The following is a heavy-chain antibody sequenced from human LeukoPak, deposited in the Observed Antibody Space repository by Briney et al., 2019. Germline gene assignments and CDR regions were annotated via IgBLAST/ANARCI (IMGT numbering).Heavy chain of an antibody. Sequence: PGGSLRLSCAASGFTFTRYGMQWVRQAPGKGLEWVADIWSDGSNKYYADSVKGRFTISRDNSKNMLYLQMDSLRVEDTAVYYCAKNYYYFEYWGQGTLVTVSS. CDR1: GFTFTRYG. CDR2: IWSDGSNK. V-gene: IGHV3-33*06. J-gene: IGHJ4*02. D-gene: IGHD3-10*01. CDR3: AKNYYYFEY.